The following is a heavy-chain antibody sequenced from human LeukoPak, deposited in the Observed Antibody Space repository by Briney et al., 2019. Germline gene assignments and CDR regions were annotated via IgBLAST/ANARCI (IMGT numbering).Heavy chain of an antibody. CDR3: AKDGGSGTYYYYFDY. Sequence: SWNSDSIGYAGSMKGRFTISRDDSKNMLFLQMNSLRPEDSAVYYCAKDGGSGTYYYYFDYWGQGSLVAVSS. CDR2: SWNSDSI. D-gene: IGHD3-10*01. J-gene: IGHJ4*02. V-gene: IGHV3-9*01.